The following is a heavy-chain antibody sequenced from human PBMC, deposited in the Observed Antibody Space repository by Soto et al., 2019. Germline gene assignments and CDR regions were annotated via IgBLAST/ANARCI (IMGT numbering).Heavy chain of an antibody. CDR1: GLNFSILA. CDR2: TGYSRLTT. Sequence: RRLSCAASGLNFSILAMSWVRRAPGKGLEWVSTTGYSRLTTYYADSVKGRFTVSRDNSKNTLDLQMSSLRAEDTAVYYCATVHSTSRSFDYWGQGTLVTVSS. J-gene: IGHJ4*02. V-gene: IGHV3-23*01. CDR3: ATVHSTSRSFDY. D-gene: IGHD6-6*01.